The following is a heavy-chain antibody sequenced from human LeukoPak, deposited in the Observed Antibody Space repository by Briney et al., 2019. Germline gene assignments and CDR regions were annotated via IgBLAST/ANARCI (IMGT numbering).Heavy chain of an antibody. Sequence: GGSLRLSCAASGFTFSDHYMDWVRQAPGKGLEWVGRTRNKANSYTTEYAASVKGRFTISRDDSKNSLYLQMNSLKTEDTAVYYCARSSPNWPFDYWGQGTLVTVSS. V-gene: IGHV3-72*01. CDR2: TRNKANSYTT. CDR1: GFTFSDHY. CDR3: ARSSPNWPFDY. J-gene: IGHJ4*02. D-gene: IGHD1-1*01.